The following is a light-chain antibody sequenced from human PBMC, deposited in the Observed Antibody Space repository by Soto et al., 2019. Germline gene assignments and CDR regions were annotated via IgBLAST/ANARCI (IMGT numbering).Light chain of an antibody. CDR2: DAT. V-gene: IGLV7-46*01. CDR1: TGAVSSGHY. CDR3: LLSYSGARV. J-gene: IGLJ3*02. Sequence: QTVVTQEPSLTVSPGGTVTLTCASSTGAVSSGHYPYWFQQKPGQAPRTLIYDATNKRSWTPARFSGSLLGGKAALTLSGAQPEDEADYYCLLSYSGARVFGGGTKLTVL.